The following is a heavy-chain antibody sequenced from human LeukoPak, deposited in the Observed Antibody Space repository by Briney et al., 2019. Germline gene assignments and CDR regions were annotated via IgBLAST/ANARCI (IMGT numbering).Heavy chain of an antibody. Sequence: SETLSLTCAVYGGSFSGYYWSWIRQPPGKGLEWIGEINHSGSTNYNPSLKSRVTISVDTSKNQFSLKLSSVTAADTAVYYCARGGFYGYGIFDYWGQGTLVTVSS. CDR3: ARGGFYGYGIFDY. D-gene: IGHD5-18*01. J-gene: IGHJ4*02. CDR1: GGSFSGYY. CDR2: INHSGST. V-gene: IGHV4-34*01.